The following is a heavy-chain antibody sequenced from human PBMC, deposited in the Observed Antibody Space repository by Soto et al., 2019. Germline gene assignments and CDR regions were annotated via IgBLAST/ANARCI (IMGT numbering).Heavy chain of an antibody. CDR3: ARDIRGYRIAVAGGGFDY. D-gene: IGHD6-19*01. J-gene: IGHJ4*02. CDR2: INPNSGGT. Sequence: PGASVKVSCKASGYTFTGYYMHWVRQAPGQGLEWMGWINPNSGGTNYAQKFQGWVTMTRDTSISTAYMELSRLRSDDTAVYYCARDIRGYRIAVAGGGFDYWGQGTLVTVSS. CDR1: GYTFTGYY. V-gene: IGHV1-2*04.